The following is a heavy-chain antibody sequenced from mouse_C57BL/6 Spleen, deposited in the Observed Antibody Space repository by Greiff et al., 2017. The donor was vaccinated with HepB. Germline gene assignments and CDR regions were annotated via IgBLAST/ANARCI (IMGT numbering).Heavy chain of an antibody. CDR2: IDPEDGDT. CDR1: GFNIKDYY. CDR3: TTSGYYGSSYRYFDV. V-gene: IGHV14-1*01. J-gene: IGHJ1*03. D-gene: IGHD1-1*01. Sequence: EVQLQQSGAELVRPGASVKLSCTASGFNIKDYYMHWVKQRPEQGLEWIGRIDPEDGDTESAPKFQGKATMTADTSSNTAYLQLSSLTSEDTAVYYCTTSGYYGSSYRYFDVWGTGTTVTVSS.